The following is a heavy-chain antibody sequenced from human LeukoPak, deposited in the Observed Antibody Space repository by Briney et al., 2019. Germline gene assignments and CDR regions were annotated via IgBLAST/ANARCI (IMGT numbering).Heavy chain of an antibody. J-gene: IGHJ4*02. Sequence: GGSLRLSCAASGLTVSSNYMTWVRQAPGKGLEWVSPLQSAGGTYYADSVKGRFTISRHISKNTVYLQMNNLRAEDTAVYYCAREGYDSSGYPRLLDYWGQGTLVTVSS. CDR3: AREGYDSSGYPRLLDY. CDR2: LQSAGGT. CDR1: GLTVSSNY. V-gene: IGHV3-53*04. D-gene: IGHD3-22*01.